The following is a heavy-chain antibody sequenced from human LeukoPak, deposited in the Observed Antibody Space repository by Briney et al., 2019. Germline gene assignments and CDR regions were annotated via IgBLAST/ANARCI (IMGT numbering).Heavy chain of an antibody. J-gene: IGHJ6*02. Sequence: DSIQGRFTISRDNAENSLYLQMNSLRAEDTAVYYCAKRPFSSSRNYYYGMDVWGQGTTVTVSS. CDR3: AKRPFSSSRNYYYGMDV. V-gene: IGHV3-21*04. D-gene: IGHD6-6*01.